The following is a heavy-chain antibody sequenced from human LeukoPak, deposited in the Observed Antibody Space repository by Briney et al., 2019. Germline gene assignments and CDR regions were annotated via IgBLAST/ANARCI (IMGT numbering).Heavy chain of an antibody. CDR3: ASYYSSTHDY. J-gene: IGHJ4*02. CDR2: ISSSSSTI. CDR1: GFTFSSYS. Sequence: PGGSLRLSCAASGFTFSSYSMHWVRQAPGKGLEWVSYISSSSSTIYYADSVKGRFTISRDNAQNSLYLQMNSLRDEDTAVYYCASYYSSTHDYWGRGTLVTVSS. V-gene: IGHV3-48*02. D-gene: IGHD6-13*01.